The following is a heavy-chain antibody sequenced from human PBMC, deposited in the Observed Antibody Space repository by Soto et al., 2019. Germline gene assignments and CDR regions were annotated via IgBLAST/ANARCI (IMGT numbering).Heavy chain of an antibody. J-gene: IGHJ5*02. CDR2: ILHIGST. D-gene: IGHD3-22*01. CDR3: ASGFDSDGLYNGGHP. V-gene: IGHV4-4*02. CDR1: GGSLSTTNW. Sequence: VQLQESGPGLVKPSGTLSLTCTVSGGSLSTTNWWSWVRQSPGKGLEWIGEILHIGSTNYNPSLKSRFTISIDKSKNQFSLRLSSVTAADTAVYYCASGFDSDGLYNGGHPWGQGTLVSVSS.